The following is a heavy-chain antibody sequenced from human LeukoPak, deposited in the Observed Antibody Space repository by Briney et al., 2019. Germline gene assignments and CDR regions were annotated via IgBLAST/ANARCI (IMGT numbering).Heavy chain of an antibody. J-gene: IGHJ4*02. CDR3: ARGLV. CDR2: IYYSGST. D-gene: IGHD6-19*01. CDR1: GGSISGSGYY. V-gene: IGHV4-39*01. Sequence: SETLSLTCTVSGGSISGSGYYWGWIRQPPGKGLEWIGSIYYSGSTYYNPSLESRVTISVDTSKNQFSLRLSSVTAADTAVYYCARGLVWGQGTLVTVSS.